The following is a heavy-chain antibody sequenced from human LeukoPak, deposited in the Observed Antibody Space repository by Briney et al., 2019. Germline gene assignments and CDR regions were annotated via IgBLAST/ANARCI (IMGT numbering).Heavy chain of an antibody. J-gene: IGHJ5*02. Sequence: PGGSLRLSCAASGFTLSSSGMHWVRQAPGKGLEGVSFIRSDGSTESYGDSVKGRFTISRDNSKNTLYLELNSLRAEDTALYYCSKDFGHWGQGTLVTVSS. CDR1: GFTLSSSG. V-gene: IGHV3-30*02. CDR3: SKDFGH. CDR2: IRSDGSTE.